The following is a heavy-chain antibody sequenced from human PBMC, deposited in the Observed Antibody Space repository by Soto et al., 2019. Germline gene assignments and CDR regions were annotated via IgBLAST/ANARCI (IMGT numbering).Heavy chain of an antibody. CDR2: IKQDGSEK. D-gene: IGHD6-13*01. Sequence: GGSLRLSCAASGFTFSSYWMSWVRQAPGKGLEWVANIKQDGSEKYYVDSVKGRFTISRDNAKNSLYLQMNSLRAEDTAVYYCARVSDGVSSSWYGDFDYWGQGTLVTVSS. CDR3: ARVSDGVSSSWYGDFDY. V-gene: IGHV3-7*01. CDR1: GFTFSSYW. J-gene: IGHJ4*02.